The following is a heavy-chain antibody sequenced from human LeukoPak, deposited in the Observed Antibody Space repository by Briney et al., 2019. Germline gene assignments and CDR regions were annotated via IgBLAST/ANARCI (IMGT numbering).Heavy chain of an antibody. CDR2: INPGDSDT. V-gene: IGHV5-51*01. J-gene: IGHJ4*02. Sequence: GESLKISCKGSGYSFTSYWIGWVRQMPGKGLEWMGIINPGDSDTRYSPSFQGQVTISADKSINTAYLQWSSLKASDTAMYYCARHRPHTDSNSVADYYFDYWGQGTLVTVSS. CDR3: ARHRPHTDSNSVADYYFDY. D-gene: IGHD6-19*01. CDR1: GYSFTSYW.